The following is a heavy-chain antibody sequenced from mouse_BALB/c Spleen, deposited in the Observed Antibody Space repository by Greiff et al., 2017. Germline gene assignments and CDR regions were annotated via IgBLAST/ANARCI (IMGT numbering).Heavy chain of an antibody. J-gene: IGHJ4*01. CDR1: GYSFTSYW. Sequence: VQLQQSGTVLARPGASVKMSCKASGYSFTSYWMHWVKQRPGQGLEWIGAIYPGNSDTSYNQKFKGKAKLTAVTSASTAYMELSSLTNEDSAVYYCTRGGFYGSSYYYYAMDYWGQGTSVTVSS. CDR2: IYPGNSDT. D-gene: IGHD1-1*01. CDR3: TRGGFYGSSYYYYAMDY. V-gene: IGHV1-5*01.